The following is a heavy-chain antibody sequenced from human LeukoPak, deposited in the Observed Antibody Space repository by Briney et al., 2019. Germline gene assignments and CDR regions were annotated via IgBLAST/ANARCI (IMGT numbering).Heavy chain of an antibody. Sequence: ASVKVSCKASGYTFTSYGISWVRQAPGHGLEWMGWISSNNGVTKYAQKFQDRVTLTRDMSISTVYMELNRLTSDDTAVYYCARHMGHTGYFDYWGQGTLVTVSS. CDR1: GYTFTSYG. D-gene: IGHD1-26*01. CDR3: ARHMGHTGYFDY. V-gene: IGHV1-2*02. CDR2: ISSNNGVT. J-gene: IGHJ4*02.